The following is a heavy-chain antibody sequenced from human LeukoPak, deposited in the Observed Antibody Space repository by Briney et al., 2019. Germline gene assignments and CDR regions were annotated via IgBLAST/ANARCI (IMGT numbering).Heavy chain of an antibody. V-gene: IGHV1-18*04. Sequence: ASVKVSCKASGYTFTSYYMHWVRQAPGQGLEWMGWISAYNGNTNYAQKLQGRVTMTTDTSTSTAYMELRSLRSDDTAVYYCARDLTGSRPPYPWGQGTLVTVSS. CDR2: ISAYNGNT. CDR3: ARDLTGSRPPYP. J-gene: IGHJ5*02. CDR1: GYTFTSYY. D-gene: IGHD1-20*01.